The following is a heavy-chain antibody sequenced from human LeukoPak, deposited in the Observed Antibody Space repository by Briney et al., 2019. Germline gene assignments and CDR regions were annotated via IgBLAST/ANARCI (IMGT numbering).Heavy chain of an antibody. CDR1: GGSISSYY. CDR2: IYYSGST. Sequence: PSETLSLTCTVSGGSISSYYWSWIRQPPGEGLEWIGYIYYSGSTNYNPSLKSRLTISIDTSENQFSLKLSSVTAADTAVYYCAREYSSSSGRRAFDIWGQGTMVTVSS. V-gene: IGHV4-59*08. D-gene: IGHD6-6*01. J-gene: IGHJ3*02. CDR3: AREYSSSSGRRAFDI.